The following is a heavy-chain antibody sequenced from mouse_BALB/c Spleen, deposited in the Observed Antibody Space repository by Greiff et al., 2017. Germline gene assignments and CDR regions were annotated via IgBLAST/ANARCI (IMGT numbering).Heavy chain of an antibody. J-gene: IGHJ3*01. V-gene: IGHV5-6-3*01. CDR2: INSNGGST. CDR3: ARLYYDYDYFFAY. D-gene: IGHD2-4*01. Sequence: EVQVVESGGGLVQPGGSLKLSCAASGFTFSSYGMSWVRQTPDKRLELVATINSNGGSTYYPDSVKGRFTISRDNAKNTLYLQMSSLKSEDTAMYYCARLYYDYDYFFAYWGQGTLVTVSA. CDR1: GFTFSSYG.